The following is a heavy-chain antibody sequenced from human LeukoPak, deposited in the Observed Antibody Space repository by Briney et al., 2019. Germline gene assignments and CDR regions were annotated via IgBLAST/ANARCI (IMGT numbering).Heavy chain of an antibody. J-gene: IGHJ4*02. D-gene: IGHD6-13*01. CDR3: ARPRDSGWSKTWDY. CDR2: IKQDGSEK. V-gene: IGHV3-7*03. CDR1: GFTFVSYW. Sequence: PGGSLRLSCAGSGFTFVSYWMTWVRQAPGKGLEWVANIKQDGSEKYNVDSVKGRFTISKDNAQNSLYLQMNSLRAEDTAVYYCARPRDSGWSKTWDYWGQGNLVTVSS.